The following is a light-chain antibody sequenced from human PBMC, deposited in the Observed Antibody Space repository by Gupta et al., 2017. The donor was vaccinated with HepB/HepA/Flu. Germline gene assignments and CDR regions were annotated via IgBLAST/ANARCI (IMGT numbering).Light chain of an antibody. CDR1: QSRLEGNGHNY. Sequence: DIVMTQSPFSLIVTPGEPASISCRSSQSRLEGNGHNYLDWYLQKPGQSPQMLLYLGCHRASGVPDRLSGSGSGTDFTLKISRVEAEDVGVYYCRQDVQTPYTFGQGTKLEIK. V-gene: IGKV2-28*01. J-gene: IGKJ2*01. CDR3: RQDVQTPYT. CDR2: LGC.